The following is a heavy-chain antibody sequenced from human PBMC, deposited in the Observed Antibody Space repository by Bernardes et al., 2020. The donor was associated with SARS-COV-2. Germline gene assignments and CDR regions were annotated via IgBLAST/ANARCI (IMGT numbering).Heavy chain of an antibody. Sequence: GGFLSPSRAASGFTLSRYGRHWVRPAPGKGLEWVAVIWYDGSNKYYADSVKGRFTISRDNSKNTLYLQMNSLRAEDTTVYYCAREMRINYDFWSGYSGFDPWGQGTLVTVSS. CDR3: AREMRINYDFWSGYSGFDP. CDR2: IWYDGSNK. V-gene: IGHV3-33*01. D-gene: IGHD3-3*01. J-gene: IGHJ5*02. CDR1: GFTLSRYG.